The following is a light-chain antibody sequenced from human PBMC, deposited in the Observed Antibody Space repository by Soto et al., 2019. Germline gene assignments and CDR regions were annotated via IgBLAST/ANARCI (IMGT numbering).Light chain of an antibody. J-gene: IGLJ3*02. CDR3: FSYAGSSTWV. CDR1: RSDIGSYNS. Sequence: QSVLTQPASVSGSPGQSITISCTGTRSDIGSYNSVAWYQQHPGKAPRVMIFGVTKRPSGISNRFSGSKSGYMASLTISGLQAEDEADYFCFSYAGSSTWVFGGGTKLTVL. V-gene: IGLV2-23*02. CDR2: GVT.